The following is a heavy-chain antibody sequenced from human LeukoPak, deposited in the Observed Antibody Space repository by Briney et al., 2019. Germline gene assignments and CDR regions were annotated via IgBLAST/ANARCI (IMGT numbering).Heavy chain of an antibody. Sequence: GSLRLSCAASGFTFSSYAMSWVRQAPGKGLEWVSAISGSGGSTYYADSVKGRFTISRDNSKNTLYLQMNSLRAEDTAVYYCAKGREYCSGGSCTGGAFDIWGQGTMVTVSS. CDR3: AKGREYCSGGSCTGGAFDI. V-gene: IGHV3-23*01. CDR1: GFTFSSYA. D-gene: IGHD2-15*01. J-gene: IGHJ3*02. CDR2: ISGSGGST.